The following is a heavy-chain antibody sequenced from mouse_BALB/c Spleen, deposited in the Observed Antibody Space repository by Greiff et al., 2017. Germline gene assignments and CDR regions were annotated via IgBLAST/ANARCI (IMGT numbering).Heavy chain of an antibody. CDR3: ASQTARALYAMDY. V-gene: IGHV1-4*02. CDR2: INPSSGYT. D-gene: IGHD3-2*01. J-gene: IGHJ4*01. Sequence: VQLQQSAAELARPGASVKMSCKASGYTFTSYTMHWVKQRPGQGLEWIGYINPSSGYTEYNQKFKDKTTLTADKSSSTAYMQLSSLTSEDSAVYYCASQTARALYAMDYWGQGTSVTVSS. CDR1: GYTFTSYT.